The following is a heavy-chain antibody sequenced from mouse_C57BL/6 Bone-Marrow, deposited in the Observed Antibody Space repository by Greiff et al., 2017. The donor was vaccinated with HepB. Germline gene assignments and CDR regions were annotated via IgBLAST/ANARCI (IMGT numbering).Heavy chain of an antibody. J-gene: IGHJ3*01. Sequence: VMLVESGAELARPGASVKLSCKASGYTFTSYGISWVKQRTGQGLEWIGEIYPRSGNTYYNEKFKGKATLTADKSSSTAYMELRSLTSEDSAVYFCARLDSSGTSFAYWGQGTLVTVSA. CDR3: ARLDSSGTSFAY. CDR2: IYPRSGNT. D-gene: IGHD3-2*02. CDR1: GYTFTSYG. V-gene: IGHV1-81*01.